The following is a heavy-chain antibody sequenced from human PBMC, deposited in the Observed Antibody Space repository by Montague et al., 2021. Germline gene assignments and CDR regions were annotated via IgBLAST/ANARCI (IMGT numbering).Heavy chain of an antibody. D-gene: IGHD1-26*01. J-gene: IGHJ4*02. V-gene: IGHV3-74*01. CDR2: IQTDGTST. CDR1: GFAFSTYW. CDR3: ARVGLGGGPNFDY. Sequence: LRLSCAVSGFAFSTYWMHWVRQAPGTGLVWVSRIQTDGTSTDYADSVKGRFTISRDNAKSTLYLQMNSLRAEDTAVYYCARVGLGGGPNFDYWGQGTLVTVSS.